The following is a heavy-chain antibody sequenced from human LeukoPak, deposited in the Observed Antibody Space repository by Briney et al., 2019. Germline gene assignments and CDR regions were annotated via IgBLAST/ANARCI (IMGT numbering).Heavy chain of an antibody. CDR1: GYTFTDYY. CDR3: ATEYLYDSSLDI. J-gene: IGHJ3*02. D-gene: IGHD3-22*01. V-gene: IGHV1-2*02. Sequence: ASVKVSCKASGYTFTDYYMHWVRQAPGQGLEWMGWINPNSGGTNYAQKFQGRVTMTRDTSISTGYMELSRLRSDDTAVYYCATEYLYDSSLDIWGQGTMVTVSS. CDR2: INPNSGGT.